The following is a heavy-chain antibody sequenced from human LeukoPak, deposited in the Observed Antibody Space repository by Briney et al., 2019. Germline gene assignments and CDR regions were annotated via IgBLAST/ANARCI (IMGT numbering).Heavy chain of an antibody. CDR2: INSDGITT. CDR3: ARDTAPGAAAGVDY. D-gene: IGHD6-13*01. Sequence: GGSLRLSCAASGYTFSSYWMLWVRQAPGKGLVWVSRINSDGITTIYADSVNGRFTISRDTAKNTLYMQMNSLRAEDTAVYYCARDTAPGAAAGVDYWSQRTLVTV. V-gene: IGHV3-74*01. CDR1: GYTFSSYW. J-gene: IGHJ4*02.